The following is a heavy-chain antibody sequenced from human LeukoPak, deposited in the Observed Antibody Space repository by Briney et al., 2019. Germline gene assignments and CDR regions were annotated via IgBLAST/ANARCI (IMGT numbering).Heavy chain of an antibody. D-gene: IGHD3-22*01. CDR2: TYYRSTWYN. CDR1: GDSVSSNSVT. J-gene: IGHJ4*02. Sequence: SQTLSLTCTISGDSVSSNSVTWNWIRQSPSRGLEWLGRTYYRSTWYNDYAVSVRGRITVNPDTSKNQFSLHLNSVTPEDTAVYYCARLYYDSSGYSNFDYWGQGTLVTVSS. CDR3: ARLYYDSSGYSNFDY. V-gene: IGHV6-1*01.